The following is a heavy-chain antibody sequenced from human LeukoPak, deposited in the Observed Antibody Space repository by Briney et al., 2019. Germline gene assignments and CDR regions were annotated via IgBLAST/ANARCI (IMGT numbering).Heavy chain of an antibody. CDR1: GFTFSTYT. CDR3: ARSGSYLDAFDI. V-gene: IGHV3-21*01. Sequence: GGSLRLSCTASGFTFSTYTMSWVRQAPGKGLEWVSSISSSSSYIYYADSVKGRFTISRDNAKNSLYLQMNSLRAEDTAVYYCARSGSYLDAFDIWGQGTMVTVSS. CDR2: ISSSSSYI. D-gene: IGHD1-26*01. J-gene: IGHJ3*02.